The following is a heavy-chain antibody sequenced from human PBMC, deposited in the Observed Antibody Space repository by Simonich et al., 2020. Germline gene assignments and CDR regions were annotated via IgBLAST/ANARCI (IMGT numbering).Heavy chain of an antibody. CDR3: ARLPDY. CDR1: GGSISSYY. V-gene: IGHV4-59*08. Sequence: QVQLQESGPGLVKPSETLSLTCTVSGGSISSYYWRWIRHPPGKGLEWIGYIYYSGSTNYNPSHKSRVTISVDTSKNQCSLKLSSVTAADTAVYYCARLPDYWGQGTLVTVSS. CDR2: IYYSGST. J-gene: IGHJ4*02.